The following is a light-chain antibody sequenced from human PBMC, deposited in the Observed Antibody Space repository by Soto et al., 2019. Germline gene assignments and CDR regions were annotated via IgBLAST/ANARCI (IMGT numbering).Light chain of an antibody. J-gene: IGLJ3*02. Sequence: QSALTQPASVSGSPGQSITISCTGTSSDVGNSNRVSWYQHHPGTDPKVMIYEGIKRPSGVFIRFSGSKSGNTASLTISGLQAEDEADYYCSSYAGSGTWVFGGGTKLTVL. V-gene: IGLV2-23*01. CDR1: SSDVGNSNR. CDR2: EGI. CDR3: SSYAGSGTWV.